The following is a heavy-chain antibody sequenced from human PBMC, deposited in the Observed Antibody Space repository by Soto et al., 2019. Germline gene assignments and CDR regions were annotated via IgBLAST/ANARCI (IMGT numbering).Heavy chain of an antibody. V-gene: IGHV4-30-4*01. CDR1: GGSISSGDYY. Sequence: SETLSLTCTGSGGSISSGDYYWSWIRQPPGKGLEWIGYIYYSGSTYYNPSLKSRVTISVDTSKNQFSLKLSSVTAADTAVYYWAREGYDFWSGYYTGIDYWGQGTLVTVSS. D-gene: IGHD3-3*01. CDR2: IYYSGST. CDR3: AREGYDFWSGYYTGIDY. J-gene: IGHJ4*02.